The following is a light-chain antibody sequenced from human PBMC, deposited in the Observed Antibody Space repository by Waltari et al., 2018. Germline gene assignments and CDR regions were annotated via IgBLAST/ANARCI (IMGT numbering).Light chain of an antibody. Sequence: EIVLTQSPGTLSLSPGERATLSCRASQSVSSSYLAWYQQKPGQAPRLLIYDTSGRATGIPDRFSGSGSGTDFTLTISRLEPEDFAVYYCQQYDSSPLTFGGGTKVEIK. CDR2: DTS. CDR1: QSVSSSY. V-gene: IGKV3-20*01. CDR3: QQYDSSPLT. J-gene: IGKJ4*01.